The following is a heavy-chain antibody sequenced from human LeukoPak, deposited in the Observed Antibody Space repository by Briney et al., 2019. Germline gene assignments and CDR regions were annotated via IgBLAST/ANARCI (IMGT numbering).Heavy chain of an antibody. V-gene: IGHV3-23*01. CDR3: PKYGSGQLWLLGWYFDF. CDR2: ISHDGAST. Sequence: GGSLRLSCAASGYTFYNYPVTWLRQAPGKGLEGVSSISHDGASTHYADSVKGRFTISRDNSKNTVFLQMHSLRAEETAVYFCPKYGSGQLWLLGWYFDFWGRGTLVSVSS. CDR1: GYTFYNYP. D-gene: IGHD3-16*01. J-gene: IGHJ2*01.